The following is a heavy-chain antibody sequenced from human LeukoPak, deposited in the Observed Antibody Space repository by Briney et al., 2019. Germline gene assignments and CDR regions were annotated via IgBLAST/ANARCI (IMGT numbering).Heavy chain of an antibody. CDR2: ISAYNGNT. CDR3: ARDYSGGTAMVHRFDY. CDR1: GYTFTSNG. V-gene: IGHV1-18*01. D-gene: IGHD5-18*01. Sequence: GASVKVSCKASGYTFTSNGISWVRQAPGQGLEWMGWISAYNGNTNYAQKLQGRVTMTTDTSTTTAYMELRSLRSDDTAVYYCARDYSGGTAMVHRFDYWGQGTLVTVSS. J-gene: IGHJ4*02.